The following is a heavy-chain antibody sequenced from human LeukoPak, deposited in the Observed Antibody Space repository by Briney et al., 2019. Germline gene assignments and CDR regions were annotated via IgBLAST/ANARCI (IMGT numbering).Heavy chain of an antibody. J-gene: IGHJ4*02. Sequence: GGSLRLSRVGSGFTFSNYEMNWVRQAPGKGLEWVSYISESGSTIYYADSVKGRFTISRDNAKNSLYLQMNSLRAEDTAVYYCARSFANWGQGTLVTVSS. V-gene: IGHV3-48*03. D-gene: IGHD3-3*01. CDR3: ARSFAN. CDR2: ISESGSTI. CDR1: GFTFSNYE.